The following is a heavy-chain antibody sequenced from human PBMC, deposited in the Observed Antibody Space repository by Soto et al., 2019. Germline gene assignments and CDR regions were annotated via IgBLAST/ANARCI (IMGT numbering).Heavy chain of an antibody. CDR2: ISYDGSNK. CDR3: ARDGYSSGWSQIFDY. Sequence: QVQLVESGGGVVQPGRSLRLSCAASGFTFSTYAMHWVRQTPGKGLQWVAVISYDGSNKYYADSVKGRFTISRDYSKNTLYPQMNSLRAEDTAVYYCARDGYSSGWSQIFDYWGQGTLVTVSS. J-gene: IGHJ4*02. D-gene: IGHD6-19*01. CDR1: GFTFSTYA. V-gene: IGHV3-30-3*01.